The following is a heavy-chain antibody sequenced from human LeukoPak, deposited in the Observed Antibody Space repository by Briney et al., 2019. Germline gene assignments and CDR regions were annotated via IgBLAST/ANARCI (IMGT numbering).Heavy chain of an antibody. J-gene: IGHJ6*02. CDR2: ISSSGSTI. CDR3: ARGYSTAYYYYYYGMDV. CDR1: GFTFSDYY. D-gene: IGHD4-11*01. Sequence: GGSLRLSCAASGFTFSDYYMSWIRQAPGKGLEWVSYISSSGSTIYYADSVKGRFTISRDNAKNSLYLQMNSLRAEDTAVYYCARGYSTAYYYYYYGMDVWGQGTTVTVSS. V-gene: IGHV3-11*01.